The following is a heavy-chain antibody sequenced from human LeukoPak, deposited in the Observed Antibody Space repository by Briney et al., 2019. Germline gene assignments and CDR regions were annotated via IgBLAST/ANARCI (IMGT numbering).Heavy chain of an antibody. J-gene: IGHJ4*02. CDR2: IYPGDSDT. CDR3: ATAHYDFWSGSRIPFDY. Sequence: GESLKIPCKGSGYSFTSYWIGWVRQMPGKGLEWMGIIYPGDSDTRYSPSFQGQVTISADKSISTAYLQWSSLKASDAAMYYCATAHYDFWSGSRIPFDYWGQGTLVTVSS. D-gene: IGHD3-3*01. CDR1: GYSFTSYW. V-gene: IGHV5-51*01.